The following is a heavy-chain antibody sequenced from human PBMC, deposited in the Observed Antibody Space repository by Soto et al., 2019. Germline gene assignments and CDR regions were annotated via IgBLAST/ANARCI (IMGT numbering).Heavy chain of an antibody. CDR3: SRDQPRRLAY. CDR2: ISYDGSNK. V-gene: IGHV3-30*03. J-gene: IGHJ4*02. Sequence: PGGSLRLSCAASGFTFSSYGMHWVRQAPGKGLEWVAVISYDGSNKYYADSVKGRFTISRDNSKNTLYLQMNSLRAEDTAVYYCSRDQPRRLAYPAQRSPVTVSS. CDR1: GFTFSSYG.